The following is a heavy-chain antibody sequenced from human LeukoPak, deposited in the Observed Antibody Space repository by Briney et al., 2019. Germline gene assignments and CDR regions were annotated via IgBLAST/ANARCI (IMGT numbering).Heavy chain of an antibody. J-gene: IGHJ4*02. V-gene: IGHV1-58*01. CDR1: GFTFTSSA. Sequence: ASVKVSCKASGFTFTSSAVQWVRQARGQRLEWIGWIVVGRGNTNYAQKFQERVTITRDMSTSTAYMELSSLRSEDTAVYYCAADYYDSSGHTDWGQGTLVTVSS. CDR2: IVVGRGNT. D-gene: IGHD3-22*01. CDR3: AADYYDSSGHTD.